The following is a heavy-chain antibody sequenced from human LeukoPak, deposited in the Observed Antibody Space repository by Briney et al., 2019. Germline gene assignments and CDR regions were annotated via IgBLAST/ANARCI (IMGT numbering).Heavy chain of an antibody. CDR3: ARLSNGAFFDY. V-gene: IGHV3-74*01. J-gene: IGHJ4*02. CDR1: GFTFSSYW. Sequence: GGSLRLSCAASGFTFSSYWMHWVHQAPGKGLVWVSRINRDGSRKTYADSVKRRFTISRDNAKNTLYLQMNSLRAEDTAVYYCARLSNGAFFDYWGQGTLVTVSS. CDR2: INRDGSRK. D-gene: IGHD6-19*01.